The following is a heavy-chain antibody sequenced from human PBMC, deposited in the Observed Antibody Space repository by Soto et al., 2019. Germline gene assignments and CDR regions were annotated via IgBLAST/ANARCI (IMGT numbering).Heavy chain of an antibody. CDR3: SRVDPGETSPFDH. D-gene: IGHD3-10*01. CDR2: INPFDGSR. J-gene: IGHJ4*02. V-gene: IGHV1-46*03. Sequence: GASVKLSCTASGYSFTSYYIHWVRQAPGQGLEWMGWINPFDGSRMFAQSFQGRVTMTRDTSTSTVYMEVSSLRSEDTAVYYCSRVDPGETSPFDHWGQGTLVTVSS. CDR1: GYSFTSYY.